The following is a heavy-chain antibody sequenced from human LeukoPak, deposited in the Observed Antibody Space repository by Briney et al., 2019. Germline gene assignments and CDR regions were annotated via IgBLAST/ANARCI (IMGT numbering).Heavy chain of an antibody. D-gene: IGHD4-11*01. V-gene: IGHV4-4*02. Sequence: SETLSLTCAVSGDSVSGAFWWSWVRLPPHKGLEWIGEIHHSGSTNYNPSLKSRVTISVDTSKNQFSLKLNSVTAADTAVYYCARVFNYGWFDPWGQGTLVTVSS. J-gene: IGHJ5*02. CDR3: ARVFNYGWFDP. CDR1: GDSVSGAFW. CDR2: IHHSGST.